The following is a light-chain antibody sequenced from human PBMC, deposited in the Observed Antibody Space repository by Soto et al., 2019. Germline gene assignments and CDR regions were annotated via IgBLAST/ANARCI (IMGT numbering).Light chain of an antibody. Sequence: EIVITQSPGTLSMSPGERATLSCRASQSVSSNLAWYQLKPGQAPRLLIYGASTRATGIPARFSGSGSGTEFTLTISSLQSEDFAFYYCQQYNDWPQTFGQGTKV. CDR3: QQYNDWPQT. CDR2: GAS. V-gene: IGKV3-15*01. CDR1: QSVSSN. J-gene: IGKJ1*01.